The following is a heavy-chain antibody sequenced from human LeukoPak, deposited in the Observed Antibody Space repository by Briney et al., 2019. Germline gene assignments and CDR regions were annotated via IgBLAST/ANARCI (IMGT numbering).Heavy chain of an antibody. V-gene: IGHV4-59*01. J-gene: IGHJ6*03. CDR1: GGSISSYY. CDR3: ARTTMVRGTYYMDV. D-gene: IGHD3-10*01. Sequence: SETLSLTCTVSGGSISSYYWSWIRQPPGKGLEWIGYIYYSGYTNYNPSLKSRVTISVDTSKNQSSPKLSSVTAADTAVYYCARTTMVRGTYYMDVWGKGTTVTISS. CDR2: IYYSGYT.